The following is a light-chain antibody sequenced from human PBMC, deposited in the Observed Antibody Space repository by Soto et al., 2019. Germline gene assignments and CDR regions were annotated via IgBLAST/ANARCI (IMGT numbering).Light chain of an antibody. V-gene: IGKV3-20*01. CDR3: QQYDNSPIT. J-gene: IGKJ5*01. Sequence: EIVVTQSPGILSLSPGERASLSCGASQSISSSFLAWYQHKPGQAPRLLIYGASSRATGIPDRLSGTGSETDFTLTISRLEPEDFAVYYCQQYDNSPITFSQGTRLEIK. CDR1: QSISSSF. CDR2: GAS.